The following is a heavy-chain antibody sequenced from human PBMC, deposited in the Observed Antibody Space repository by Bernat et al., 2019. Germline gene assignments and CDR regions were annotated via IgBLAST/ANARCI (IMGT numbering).Heavy chain of an antibody. CDR1: EDSFTNYC. CDR3: ERRRNNSNPPYYFDY. D-gene: IGHD6-13*01. V-gene: IGHV5-51*01. CDR2: IYPSDPDT. J-gene: IGHJ4*02. Sequence: EVQLVQSGAEVRMPGESLKISCKGSEDSFTNYCIAWVRQMPGNGMEWMGTIYPSDPDTRYSPSFQGQVTISADKSIDTAYLQCSRLKASDSAMYYWERRRNNSNPPYYFDYWGQGTLVTVSS.